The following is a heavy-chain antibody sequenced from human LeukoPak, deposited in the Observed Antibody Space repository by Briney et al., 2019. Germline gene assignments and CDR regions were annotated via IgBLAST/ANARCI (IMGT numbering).Heavy chain of an antibody. V-gene: IGHV3-7*01. CDR2: INQDESEK. J-gene: IGHJ6*03. CDR3: APMGYSYGNYMDV. CDR1: GFTFSSYW. Sequence: GGSLRLSCAASGFTFSSYWMNWVRQAPGKGLEWVANINQDESEKYYVDSVKGRFTISRDNAKNSLYLQMNSLRAEDTAVYYCAPMGYSYGNYMDVWGKGTTVTISS. D-gene: IGHD5-18*01.